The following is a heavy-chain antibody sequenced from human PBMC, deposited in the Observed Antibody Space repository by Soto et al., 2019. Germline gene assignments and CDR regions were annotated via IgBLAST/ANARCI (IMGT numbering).Heavy chain of an antibody. J-gene: IGHJ3*02. Sequence: GASVKVSCKASGYTFTSYAITWVRQAPGQGLEWMGWISGYDGNTKYAQKLQGRVTMTTDTSTSTAYMEMRSLRSDDTAVYYCARVVAVAHDAFDIWGQGTMVTV. CDR2: ISGYDGNT. V-gene: IGHV1-18*04. CDR3: ARVVAVAHDAFDI. D-gene: IGHD6-19*01. CDR1: GYTFTSYA.